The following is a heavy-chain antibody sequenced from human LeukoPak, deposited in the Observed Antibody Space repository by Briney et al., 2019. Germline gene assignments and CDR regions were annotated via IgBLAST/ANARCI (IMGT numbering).Heavy chain of an antibody. CDR2: INHSGST. J-gene: IGHJ6*02. CDR3: ARAVYFYYGTDV. Sequence: SETLSLTCAVYGGSFSGYYWSWIRQPPGKGLEWIGEINHSGSTNYNPSLKSRVTISVDTSKNQFSLKLSSMTAADTAVYYCARAVYFYYGTDVWGQGTTVTVSS. V-gene: IGHV4-34*01. CDR1: GGSFSGYY.